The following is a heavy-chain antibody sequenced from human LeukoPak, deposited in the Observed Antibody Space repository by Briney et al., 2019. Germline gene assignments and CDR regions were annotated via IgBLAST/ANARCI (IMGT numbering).Heavy chain of an antibody. CDR1: GYTFTSYA. V-gene: IGHV1-3*01. J-gene: IGHJ5*02. CDR2: INAGNGNT. CDR3: ARVSIFGVVKGFDP. Sequence: ASVKVSCKASGYTFTSYAMHWVRQAPGQRFEWMGWINAGNGNTKYSQKFQGRVTITRDTSASTAYMELSSLRSEDTAVYYCARVSIFGVVKGFDPWGQGTLVTVSS. D-gene: IGHD3-3*01.